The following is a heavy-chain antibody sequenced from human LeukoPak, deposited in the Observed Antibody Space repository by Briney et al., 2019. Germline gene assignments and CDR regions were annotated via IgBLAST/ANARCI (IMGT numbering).Heavy chain of an antibody. J-gene: IGHJ4*02. V-gene: IGHV3-15*05. CDR1: GFTFNNAW. D-gene: IGHD2-21*01. Sequence: PGGSLRLSCEASGFTFNNAWMTWVRQAPGKGLEWVGRIRSKSDGGTADYAAPVKGRLTISRDNAKDTLYLQMNSLRAEDTAVYYCARVTVSSSEVIFDYWGQGSLVTVSS. CDR3: ARVTVSSSEVIFDY. CDR2: IRSKSDGGTA.